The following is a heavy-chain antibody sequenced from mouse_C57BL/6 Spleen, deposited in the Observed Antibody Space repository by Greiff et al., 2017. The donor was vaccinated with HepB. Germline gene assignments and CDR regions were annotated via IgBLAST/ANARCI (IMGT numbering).Heavy chain of an antibody. D-gene: IGHD2-5*01. CDR2: INPGSGGT. Sequence: VQLQQSGAELVRPGTSVKVSCKASGYAFTNYLIEWVKQRPGQGLEWIGVINPGSGGTNYNEKFKGKATLTADKSSSTAYMQLSSLTSEDSAVYFCARSYSNYEKGFFDYWGQGTTLTVSS. V-gene: IGHV1-54*01. CDR1: GYAFTNYL. J-gene: IGHJ2*01. CDR3: ARSYSNYEKGFFDY.